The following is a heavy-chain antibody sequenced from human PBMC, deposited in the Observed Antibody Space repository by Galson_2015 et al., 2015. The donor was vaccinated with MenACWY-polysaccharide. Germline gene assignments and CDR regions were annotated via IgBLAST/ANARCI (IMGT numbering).Heavy chain of an antibody. V-gene: IGHV4-39*07. Sequence: ETLSLTCTVSGGAISRSSPYWGWIRQPPGKGLEWTGTVDYSGKTYYNPSLKSRVTISIDTSRTQFSLKLSSVTAADTAVYYCARAGRTDMVVVGYGWGLGYWGQGILVTVSS. CDR3: ARAGRTDMVVVGYGWGLGY. J-gene: IGHJ4*02. CDR1: GGAISRSSPY. CDR2: VDYSGKT. D-gene: IGHD2-21*01.